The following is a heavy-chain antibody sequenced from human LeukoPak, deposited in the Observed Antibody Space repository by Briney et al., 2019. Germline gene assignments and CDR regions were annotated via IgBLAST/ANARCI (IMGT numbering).Heavy chain of an antibody. J-gene: IGHJ4*02. V-gene: IGHV3-30*03. D-gene: IGHD6-13*01. CDR2: ISYDGSNQ. CDR1: GFTFSSYV. CDR3: ARARGDSSSWFFFHY. Sequence: GGSLRLSCAASGFTFSSYVMHWVRQAPGKGLEWVAVISYDGSNQYYADSVKGRFTISRDNSKNTLYLQMNSLRAEDAAVYYCARARGDSSSWFFFHYWGQGTLVTVSS.